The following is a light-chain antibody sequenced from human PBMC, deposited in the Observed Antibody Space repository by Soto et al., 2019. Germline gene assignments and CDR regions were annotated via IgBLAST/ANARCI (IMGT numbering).Light chain of an antibody. V-gene: IGLV1-51*01. CDR3: SSYSISTAYL. J-gene: IGLJ1*01. CDR1: SSNIGNNY. CDR2: DNN. Sequence: QSVLTQSPSVSAAPGQKVTISCSGSSSNIGNNYVSWYQQLPGTAPKLLIYDNNKRPSGIPDRFSGSKSGTSGTLDITGLQTGDEADYFCSSYSISTAYLFGTGTKVTVL.